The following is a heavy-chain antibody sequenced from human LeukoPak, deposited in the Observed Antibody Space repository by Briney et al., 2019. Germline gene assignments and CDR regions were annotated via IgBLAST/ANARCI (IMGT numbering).Heavy chain of an antibody. V-gene: IGHV2-5*02. CDR1: GFPLSTSGVG. J-gene: IGHJ4*02. CDR2: IYWDDDK. Sequence: SGPTLVNPTQTLTLTCNFSGFPLSTSGVGVGWIRQPPGKALEWLALIYWDDDKRYSPSLKSRLTITKDTSKNQVVLTMTNMDPVDTATYYCAHRLVAGRTKWYYFDYWGQGTLVTVSS. D-gene: IGHD6-19*01. CDR3: AHRLVAGRTKWYYFDY.